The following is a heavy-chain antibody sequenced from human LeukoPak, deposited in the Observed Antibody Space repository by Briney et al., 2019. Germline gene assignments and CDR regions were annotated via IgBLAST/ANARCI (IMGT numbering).Heavy chain of an antibody. Sequence: SETLSLTCTVSGGSISSYYWSWIRQPPGKGLEWIGEINHSGSTNYNPSLKSRVTISVDTSKNQFSLKLSSVTAADTAVYYCARGIQPRFLDYWGQGTLVTVSS. CDR3: ARGIQPRFLDY. D-gene: IGHD5-18*01. J-gene: IGHJ4*02. CDR1: GGSISSYY. CDR2: INHSGST. V-gene: IGHV4-34*01.